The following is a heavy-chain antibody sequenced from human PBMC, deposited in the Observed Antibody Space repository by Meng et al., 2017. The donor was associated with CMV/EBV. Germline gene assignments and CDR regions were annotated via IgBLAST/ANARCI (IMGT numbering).Heavy chain of an antibody. D-gene: IGHD2-15*01. CDR1: GFTFTNNA. J-gene: IGHJ4*02. V-gene: IGHV3-30-3*01. CDR3: ASNSALYCSGGSCYSENYFDF. Sequence: GGSLRLSCAASGFTFTNNAMHWVRQAPGKGLEWVAVISYDGSNKYYADSVKGRFTISRDNSKNTLYLQMNSLRAEDTAVYYCASNSALYCSGGSCYSENYFDFWGQGTLVTVSS. CDR2: ISYDGSNK.